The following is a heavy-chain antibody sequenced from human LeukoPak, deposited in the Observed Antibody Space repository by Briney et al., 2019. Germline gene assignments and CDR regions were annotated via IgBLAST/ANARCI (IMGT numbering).Heavy chain of an antibody. CDR1: GFTSSTCA. Sequence: ASVKVSCKASGFTSSTCAMQWVRQARGQGLEWLGWIVLDSGNTKYAHNFQDRVTITRDMSTNTGYMELSSLRSEDTAVYYCAAGSGCYGPDYWGQGTLVTVSS. V-gene: IGHV1-58*02. CDR3: AAGSGCYGPDY. J-gene: IGHJ4*02. CDR2: IVLDSGNT. D-gene: IGHD6-19*01.